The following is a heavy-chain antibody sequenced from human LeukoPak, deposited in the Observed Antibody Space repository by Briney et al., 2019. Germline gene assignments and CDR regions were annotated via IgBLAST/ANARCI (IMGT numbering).Heavy chain of an antibody. J-gene: IGHJ3*02. CDR3: ARDASYYYDSSGYYTAFDI. CDR2: INPSGGST. Sequence: ASVKVSCKASGYTFTSYYMHWVRQAPGQGLEWMGIINPSGGSTSYAQKFQGRVTMTRDMSTSTVYMELSSLRSEDTAVYYCARDASYYYDSSGYYTAFDIWGQGTMITVSS. V-gene: IGHV1-46*01. D-gene: IGHD3-22*01. CDR1: GYTFTSYY.